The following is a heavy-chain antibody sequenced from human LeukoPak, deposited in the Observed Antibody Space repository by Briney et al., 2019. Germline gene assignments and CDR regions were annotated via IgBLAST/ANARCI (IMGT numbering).Heavy chain of an antibody. CDR3: ARDSHYDFWSGYYSYYYGMDV. J-gene: IGHJ6*02. V-gene: IGHV1-69*04. CDR1: GGTFSSYA. D-gene: IGHD3-3*01. CDR2: MIPIFGIA. Sequence: SVKVSCKASGGTFSSYAISWVRQAPGQGREWMGRMIPIFGIANYAQKFQGRVTITADKSTSTAYMELSSLRSEDTAVYYCARDSHYDFWSGYYSYYYGMDVWGQGTTVTVSS.